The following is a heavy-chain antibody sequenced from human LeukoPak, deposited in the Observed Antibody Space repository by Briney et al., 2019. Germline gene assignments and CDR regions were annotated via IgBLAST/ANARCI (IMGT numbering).Heavy chain of an antibody. D-gene: IGHD3-22*01. CDR3: ARDRTLIR. CDR1: GFTFSSYS. V-gene: IGHV3-48*01. CDR2: ISSGSSTI. Sequence: PGGSLRLSCAASGFTFSSYSMSWVRQAPGKGLEWVSYISSGSSTIYYADSVKGRFTISRDNAKNSLYLQMNSLRAEDTAVYYCARDRTLIRWGQGTLVTVSS. J-gene: IGHJ4*02.